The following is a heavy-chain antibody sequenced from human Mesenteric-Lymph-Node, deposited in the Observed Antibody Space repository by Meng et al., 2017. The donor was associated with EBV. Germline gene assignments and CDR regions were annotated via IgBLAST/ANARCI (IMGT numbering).Heavy chain of an antibody. CDR1: GFKFSDFY. V-gene: IGHV3-11*01. CDR3: ARERVAVNWFDS. Sequence: QLMESGGYIVKSGGSLRLSCAASGFKFSDFYMSWIRQAPGKGLEWVSYISGSGSTTVYAESVKGRFTISRDNAKKSLYLEMSSLRAEDTAIYYCARERVAVNWFDSWGQGTLVTVSS. CDR2: ISGSGSTT. J-gene: IGHJ5*01. D-gene: IGHD6-19*01.